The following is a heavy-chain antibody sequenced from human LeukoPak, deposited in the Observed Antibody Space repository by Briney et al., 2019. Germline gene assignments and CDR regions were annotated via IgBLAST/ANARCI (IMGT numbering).Heavy chain of an antibody. Sequence: SETLSLTCAVSGGSISSSNWWSWVRQPPGKGLEWIGEIYHSGSTNYNPSLKSRVTISVDKSKNQFSLKLSSVTAADTAVYYCARAGVWFGELLSYYYYGMDVWGQGTTVTVSS. J-gene: IGHJ6*02. V-gene: IGHV4-4*02. CDR1: GGSISSSNW. D-gene: IGHD3-10*01. CDR3: ARAGVWFGELLSYYYYGMDV. CDR2: IYHSGST.